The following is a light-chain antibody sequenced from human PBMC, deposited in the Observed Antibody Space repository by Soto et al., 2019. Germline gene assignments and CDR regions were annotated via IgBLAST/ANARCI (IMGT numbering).Light chain of an antibody. CDR3: SSYGGSNNFV. Sequence: QSVLPQPPSASGSPGQSVTISCTGTSSDVGGYNYVSWYQHHPGKAPKLMIYEVSKRPSGVPDRFSGSKSGNTASLTVSRLQAEDEADYYCSSYGGSNNFVFGTGTKVTVL. CDR1: SSDVGGYNY. V-gene: IGLV2-8*01. J-gene: IGLJ1*01. CDR2: EVS.